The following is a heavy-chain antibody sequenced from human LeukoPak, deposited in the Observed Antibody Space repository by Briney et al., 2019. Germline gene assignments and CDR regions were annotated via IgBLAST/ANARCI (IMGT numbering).Heavy chain of an antibody. CDR3: ARGWISGAISEHYFEN. V-gene: IGHV1-8*01. CDR1: GYTFTSYD. CDR2: MGPRHGYT. J-gene: IGHJ4*02. Sequence: ASVKVSCKASGYTFTSYDINWVRQAAGQGLEWMGWMGPRHGYTGYAQNFQGRITMTRDTSISTAYMELSSLTSDDTAVYYCARGWISGAISEHYFENWGQGTLVTVPS. D-gene: IGHD4-23*01.